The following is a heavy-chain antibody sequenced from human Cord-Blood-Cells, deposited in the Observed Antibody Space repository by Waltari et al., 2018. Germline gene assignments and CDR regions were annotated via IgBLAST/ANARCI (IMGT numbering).Heavy chain of an antibody. J-gene: IGHJ3*02. CDR1: GYSFTSSW. D-gene: IGHD6-13*01. V-gene: IGHV5-51*01. CDR3: ARHVGSSWHAFDI. Sequence: EVQLVQSGAEVKKPGESLKISCKGSGYSFTSSWIGWVRQMPGKGLEWMGIILPGYSDTRYSPSFQGQVTISADKSISTAYLQWSSLKASDTAMYYCARHVGSSWHAFDIWGQGTMVTVSS. CDR2: ILPGYSDT.